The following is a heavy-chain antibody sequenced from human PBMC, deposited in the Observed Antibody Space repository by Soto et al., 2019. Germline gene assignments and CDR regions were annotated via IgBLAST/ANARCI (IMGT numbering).Heavy chain of an antibody. CDR2: ISGSGGST. CDR3: AKDKYYDSSHDTINWFDP. CDR1: GFTFSSYA. V-gene: IGHV3-23*01. D-gene: IGHD3-22*01. J-gene: IGHJ5*02. Sequence: GGSLRLSCAASGFTFSSYAMSWVRQAPGKGLEWVSAISGSGGSTYYADSVKGRFTISRDNSKNTLYLQMNSLRAEDTAVYYCAKDKYYDSSHDTINWFDPWGQGTLVTVSS.